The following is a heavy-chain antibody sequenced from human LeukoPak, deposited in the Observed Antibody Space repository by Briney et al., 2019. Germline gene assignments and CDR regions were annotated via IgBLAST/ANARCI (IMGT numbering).Heavy chain of an antibody. D-gene: IGHD6-19*01. CDR1: GGSISSYY. V-gene: IGHV4-4*07. CDR3: ERDRPRYSSGWDDAFDI. Sequence: PSETLSLTCTVSGGSISSYYWSWIRQPAGKGLEWIGRIYTSGSTNYNPSLKSRVTMSVDTSKNQFSLKLSSVTAADTAVYYCERDRPRYSSGWDDAFDIWGQGTMVTVSS. CDR2: IYTSGST. J-gene: IGHJ3*02.